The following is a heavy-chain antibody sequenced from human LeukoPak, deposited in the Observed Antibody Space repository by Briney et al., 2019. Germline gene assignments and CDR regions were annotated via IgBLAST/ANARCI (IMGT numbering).Heavy chain of an antibody. D-gene: IGHD6-6*01. CDR1: GASISSSNYY. CDR2: IYSSGNT. J-gene: IGHJ4*02. CDR3: ARDRVTARPGGTFDS. Sequence: PSETLSLTCAVSGASISSSNYYWGWVRQSPGKGLEWIGNIYSSGNTYYNASLKSRLTISVDTSKNQFSLKLSSVTAADTAVYYCARDRVTARPGGTFDSWGQGTLVTVSS. V-gene: IGHV4-39*07.